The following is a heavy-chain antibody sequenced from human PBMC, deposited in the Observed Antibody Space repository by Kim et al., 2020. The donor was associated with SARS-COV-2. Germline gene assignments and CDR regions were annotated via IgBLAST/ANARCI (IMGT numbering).Heavy chain of an antibody. CDR3: AKLRVRY. V-gene: IGHV3-23*01. CDR2: SGGST. D-gene: IGHD2-15*01. J-gene: IGHJ4*02. Sequence: SGGSTYSADSVKGRYTISRDNSKNTLYLQMNSLRAEDTAVYYCAKLRVRYWGQGTLVTVSS.